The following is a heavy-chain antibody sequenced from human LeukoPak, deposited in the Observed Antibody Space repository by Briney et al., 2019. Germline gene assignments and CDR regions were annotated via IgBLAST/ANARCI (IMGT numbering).Heavy chain of an antibody. D-gene: IGHD6-13*01. J-gene: IGHJ4*02. Sequence: GGSLRLSCAASGFTVSSNYMSWVRQAPGKGLEWVSVIYSGGSTYYADSVKGRFTISRDNSKNTLYLQMNSLRAEDTAVYYCAKRTPSSWIFDYWGQGTLVTVSS. CDR2: IYSGGST. CDR3: AKRTPSSWIFDY. CDR1: GFTVSSNY. V-gene: IGHV3-53*01.